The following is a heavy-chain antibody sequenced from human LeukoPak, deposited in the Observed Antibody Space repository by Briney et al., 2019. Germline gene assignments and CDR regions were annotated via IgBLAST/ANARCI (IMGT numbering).Heavy chain of an antibody. CDR1: GGSFSGYY. CDR3: AGTATTVTTIDY. Sequence: SETLSLTCAVYGGSFSGYYWSWIRQPPGKGLEWIGEINHSGSTNYNPSLKSRVTISVDTSKNQFSLKLSSVTAADTAVYYCAGTATTVTTIDYWGQGALVTVSS. J-gene: IGHJ4*02. V-gene: IGHV4-34*01. D-gene: IGHD4-17*01. CDR2: INHSGST.